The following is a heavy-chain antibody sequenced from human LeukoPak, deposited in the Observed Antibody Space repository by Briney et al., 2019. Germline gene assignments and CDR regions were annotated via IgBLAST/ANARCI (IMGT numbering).Heavy chain of an antibody. D-gene: IGHD3-3*01. J-gene: IGHJ4*02. CDR1: GSTFSSYA. CDR2: ISGSGDST. V-gene: IGHV3-23*01. CDR3: AKRLSFGVAIGDFDY. Sequence: GGSLRLSCAASGSTFSSYAMSWVRQAPGKGLQWVSAISGSGDSTYYADSVKGRFTISRDTSMDTLYLQMNSLRAEDTAIYYCAKRLSFGVAIGDFDYWGQGTLVTVSS.